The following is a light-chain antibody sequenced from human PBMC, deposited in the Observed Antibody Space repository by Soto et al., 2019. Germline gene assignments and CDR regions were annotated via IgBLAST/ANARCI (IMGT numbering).Light chain of an antibody. CDR2: DAS. J-gene: IGKJ5*01. CDR3: QQRSNWPT. Sequence: EIVLTQSPGTLSLSPGERATLSCRASQSISNNYLAWYQQKPGQAPRLLIYDASNRATGIPARFSGSGSGTDFTLTISSLEPEDFAVYYCQQRSNWPTFGQGTRLE. V-gene: IGKV3-11*01. CDR1: QSISNNY.